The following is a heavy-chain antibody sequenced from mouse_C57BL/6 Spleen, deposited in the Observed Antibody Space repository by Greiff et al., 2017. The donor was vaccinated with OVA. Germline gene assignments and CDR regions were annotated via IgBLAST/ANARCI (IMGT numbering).Heavy chain of an antibody. Sequence: QVQLQQSGAELVKPGASVKMSCKASGSTFTSSWITWVKQRPGHGLEWIGDIYPGSGCTNYNEKFKSTATLTVATSSSTAYMQLSSLTSEDSAVYYCARFSDYGFAYWGQGTLVTVSA. D-gene: IGHD2-4*01. CDR3: ARFSDYGFAY. V-gene: IGHV1-55*01. J-gene: IGHJ3*01. CDR1: GSTFTSSW. CDR2: IYPGSGCT.